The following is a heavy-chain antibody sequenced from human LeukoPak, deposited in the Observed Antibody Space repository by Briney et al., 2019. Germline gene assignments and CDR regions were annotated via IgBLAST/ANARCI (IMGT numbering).Heavy chain of an antibody. D-gene: IGHD3-16*02. Sequence: SETLSLTCAYYAGSFSGYYWSWIRQPPGKGLEWIGEINHSGSTSYNPSLKSRVTISVDTSKNQFSLKLSSVTAADTAVYYCARGLWGSYHPWGQGTLVTVSS. CDR2: INHSGST. CDR3: ARGLWGSYHP. CDR1: AGSFSGYY. J-gene: IGHJ5*02. V-gene: IGHV4-34*01.